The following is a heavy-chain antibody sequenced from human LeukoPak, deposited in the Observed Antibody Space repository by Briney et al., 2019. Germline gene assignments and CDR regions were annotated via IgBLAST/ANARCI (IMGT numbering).Heavy chain of an antibody. Sequence: ASVKVSCKASGYTFTSYGISWVRQAPGQGLEWMGWISAYNGNTNYAQKLQGRVTMTTDTPTSTAYMELRSLRSDDTAVYYCARDVTYYDFWSGYYSDYWGQGTLVTVSS. CDR1: GYTFTSYG. D-gene: IGHD3-3*01. CDR3: ARDVTYYDFWSGYYSDY. V-gene: IGHV1-18*01. CDR2: ISAYNGNT. J-gene: IGHJ4*02.